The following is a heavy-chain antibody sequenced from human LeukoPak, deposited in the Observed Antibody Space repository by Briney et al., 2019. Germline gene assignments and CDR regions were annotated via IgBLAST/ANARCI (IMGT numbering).Heavy chain of an antibody. V-gene: IGHV4-30-4*08. CDR2: ISYTGIT. J-gene: IGHJ4*02. CDR1: GGSISSGDYY. D-gene: IGHD6-19*01. CDR3: ARSHRYSSGWYGFLD. Sequence: SQTLSLTCTVSGGSISSGDYYWSWIRQPPGKGLEWIGYISYTGITYYNPSLRSRFTISIDTSKSEFSLEMSYVTAADTAVYYCARSHRYSSGWYGFLDWGEETLVTVSS.